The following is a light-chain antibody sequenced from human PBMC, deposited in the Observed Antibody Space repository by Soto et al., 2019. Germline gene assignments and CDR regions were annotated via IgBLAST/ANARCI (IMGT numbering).Light chain of an antibody. CDR3: QQRSNWPPEVT. J-gene: IGKJ3*01. CDR2: DAS. CDR1: QSVSSS. Sequence: EIVLTQSPDTLSLSPGERATLSCRASQSVSSSLAWYQQNPGQAPRLLIYDASNRATGIPARFSGSGSGTDFNLTISSLEPEDFAVYYCQQRSNWPPEVTFGPGTKVDIK. V-gene: IGKV3-11*01.